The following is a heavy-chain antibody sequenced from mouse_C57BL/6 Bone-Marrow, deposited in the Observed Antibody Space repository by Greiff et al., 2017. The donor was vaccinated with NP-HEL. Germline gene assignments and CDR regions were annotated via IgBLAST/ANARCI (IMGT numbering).Heavy chain of an antibody. J-gene: IGHJ3*01. CDR1: GYTFTSYW. CDR2: IDPSDSYT. D-gene: IGHD1-1*01. CDR3: ASAIYYYGPWFAY. V-gene: IGHV1-69*01. Sequence: QVQLQQPGAELVMPGASVKLSCKASGYTFTSYWMHWVKQRPGQGLEWIGEIDPSDSYTNYNQKFKGKSTLTVDKSSSTAYMQLSSLTSEDSAVYDCASAIYYYGPWFAYWGQGTLVTVSA.